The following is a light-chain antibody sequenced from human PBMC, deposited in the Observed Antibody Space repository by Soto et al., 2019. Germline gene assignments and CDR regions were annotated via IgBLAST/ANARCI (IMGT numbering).Light chain of an antibody. Sequence: EIVLTQSPGSLSLSPGERATLSCRASQSVDDKYLAWYQQKRGQAPRLLIYDAFSRATGVPDRFIGSGSGTDFTLTISSLQPEDFATYYCQQRHSYPITFGQGTRLEIK. CDR2: DAF. V-gene: IGKV3D-20*02. J-gene: IGKJ5*01. CDR3: QQRHSYPIT. CDR1: QSVDDKY.